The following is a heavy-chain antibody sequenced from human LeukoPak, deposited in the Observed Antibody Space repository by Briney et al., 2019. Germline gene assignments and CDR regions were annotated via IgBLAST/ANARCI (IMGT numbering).Heavy chain of an antibody. CDR3: ARGPSPPWFGELYDY. D-gene: IGHD3-10*01. V-gene: IGHV3-23*01. CDR1: GFTFSSYA. J-gene: IGHJ4*02. Sequence: GGSLRLSCAASGFTFSSYAMSCVRQAPGEGLEWVSSITGSSASTYYADSVKGRFTISRDNSKNTLYLQMNSLRAEDTAVYYCARGPSPPWFGELYDYWDQGTLVTVSS. CDR2: ITGSSAST.